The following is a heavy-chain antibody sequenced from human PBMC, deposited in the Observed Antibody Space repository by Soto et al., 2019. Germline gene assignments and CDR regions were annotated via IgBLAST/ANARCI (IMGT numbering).Heavy chain of an antibody. D-gene: IGHD2-15*01. CDR3: AKIKAAGVYDAFDI. V-gene: IGHV3-23*01. J-gene: IGHJ3*02. CDR1: GLTISSYA. CDR2: ISGSGGST. Sequence: LRLSCTASGLTISSYAMSWVRQAPGKGLEWVSAISGSGGSTYYADSVKGRFTISRDNSKNTLYLQMNSLRAEDTAVYYCAKIKAAGVYDAFDIWGQGTMVTVSS.